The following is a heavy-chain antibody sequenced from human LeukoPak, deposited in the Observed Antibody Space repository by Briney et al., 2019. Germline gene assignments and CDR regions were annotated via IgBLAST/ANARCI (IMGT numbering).Heavy chain of an antibody. CDR2: IYYSGST. D-gene: IGHD6-19*01. Sequence: SETLSLTCTVSGCSISSYYWSWIRQPPGKGLEWIGYIYYSGSTNYNPSLKSRVTISVDTSKNQFSLKLSSVTATDTAVYYCASIAVAGIIDYWGQGTLVTVSS. CDR1: GCSISSYY. J-gene: IGHJ4*02. V-gene: IGHV4-59*08. CDR3: ASIAVAGIIDY.